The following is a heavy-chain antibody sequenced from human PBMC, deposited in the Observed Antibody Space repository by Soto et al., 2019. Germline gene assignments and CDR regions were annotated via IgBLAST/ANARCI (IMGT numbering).Heavy chain of an antibody. J-gene: IGHJ4*02. D-gene: IGHD2-21*01. CDR2: IYDGGNT. CDR3: ASGLSGDKVDQ. V-gene: IGHV4-30-4*01. CDR1: GGSISDGAYY. Sequence: QVQLQESGPGLVKPSQTLSLTCTVSGGSISDGAYYWSWIRQPPGKGLEWIGHIYDGGNTYNNPSIKSRLTISVDTSKNHFSLNLNSVTAADPAVYYCASGLSGDKVDQWGQGTLVTVSS.